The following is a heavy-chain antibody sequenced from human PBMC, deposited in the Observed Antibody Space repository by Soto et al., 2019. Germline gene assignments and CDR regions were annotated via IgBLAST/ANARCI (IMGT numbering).Heavy chain of an antibody. J-gene: IGHJ6*02. D-gene: IGHD5-12*01. CDR1: GGSFSSYA. CDR2: IIPIFGTA. V-gene: IGHV1-69*13. CDR3: ARDRGGYSGYDLYYYGMDV. Sequence: ASVKVSWKAAGGSFSSYAISWVRQAPGQGLEWMGGIIPIFGTANYAQKFQGRVTITADESTSTAYMELSSLRSEDTAVYYCARDRGGYSGYDLYYYGMDVWGQGTTVTVSS.